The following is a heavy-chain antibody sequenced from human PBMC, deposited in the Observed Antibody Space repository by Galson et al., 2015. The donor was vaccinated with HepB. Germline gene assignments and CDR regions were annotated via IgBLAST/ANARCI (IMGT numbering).Heavy chain of an antibody. CDR2: ISDSGGNT. CDR3: AKDVSLEGATIVHFDH. CDR1: GLTFSTYA. J-gene: IGHJ4*02. Sequence: SLRLSCAASGLTFSTYAMAWVRQAPGKGLEWVSTISDSGGNTHYADSVKGRFTISRDNSKNTLYLQMNTLRAEDTAVYYCAKDVSLEGATIVHFDHWGQGTLVTVSS. D-gene: IGHD1-26*01. V-gene: IGHV3-23*01.